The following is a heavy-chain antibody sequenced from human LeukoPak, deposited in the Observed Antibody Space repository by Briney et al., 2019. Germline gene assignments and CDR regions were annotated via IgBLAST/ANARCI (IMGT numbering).Heavy chain of an antibody. CDR3: ARDHPEQWLVQGDAFDI. Sequence: ASVKVSCKASGYTFTSYGISWVRQAPGQGLEWMGWISAYNGNTNYAQKLQGRVTMTTDTSTCTAYMELRSLRSDDTAVYYCARDHPEQWLVQGDAFDIWGQGTMVTVSS. D-gene: IGHD6-19*01. V-gene: IGHV1-18*01. J-gene: IGHJ3*02. CDR1: GYTFTSYG. CDR2: ISAYNGNT.